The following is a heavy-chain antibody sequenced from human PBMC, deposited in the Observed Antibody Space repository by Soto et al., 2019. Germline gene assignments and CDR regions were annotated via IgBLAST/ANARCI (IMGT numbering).Heavy chain of an antibody. D-gene: IGHD5-18*01. V-gene: IGHV3-21*01. CDR2: IRGFSPYT. CDR1: GFTFRTYT. CDR3: ARENSVQAWLHHFDH. Sequence: GSLRLSCAASGFTFRTYTMNWVRQAPGKGLEWVSGIRGFSPYTFYADSLKGRFTISRDNAKNSLSLQMNNLRAEDTAVYYCARENSVQAWLHHFDHWGLGTLVTLSS. J-gene: IGHJ4*02.